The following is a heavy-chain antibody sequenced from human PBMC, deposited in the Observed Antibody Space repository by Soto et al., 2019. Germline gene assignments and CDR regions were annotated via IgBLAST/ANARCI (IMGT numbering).Heavy chain of an antibody. D-gene: IGHD2-2*01. CDR2: ISHDGSNK. Sequence: GGSLRLSCAASGFTFSSYGMHWVRQAPGKGLEWVAVISHDGSNKYYADSVKGRFTISRDNSKNTLFLQMNSLRAEDTAVYYCAKCGARGQLLFPKRNYYYMDVWGNGTTVTVSS. CDR1: GFTFSSYG. J-gene: IGHJ6*03. V-gene: IGHV3-30*18. CDR3: AKCGARGQLLFPKRNYYYMDV.